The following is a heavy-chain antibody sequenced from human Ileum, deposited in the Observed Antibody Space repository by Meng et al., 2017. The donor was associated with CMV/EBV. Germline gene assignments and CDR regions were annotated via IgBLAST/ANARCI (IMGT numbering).Heavy chain of an antibody. V-gene: IGHV4-39*07. J-gene: IGHJ6*02. CDR1: GGSIGSSSYF. CDR2: IYYSGTT. D-gene: IGHD7-27*01. CDR3: AKDLGYYYYYGMDV. Sequence: LRLSCTVPGGSIGSSSYFWGWIRQPPGKGLEWIGSIYYSGTTYYNPSLESRVTISLDRSRDQFSLRVTAVTTADTAVYYCAKDLGYYYYYGMDVWGQGTTVTVSS.